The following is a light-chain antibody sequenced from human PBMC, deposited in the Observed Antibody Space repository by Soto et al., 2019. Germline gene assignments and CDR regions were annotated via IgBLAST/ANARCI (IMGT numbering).Light chain of an antibody. V-gene: IGKV1-39*01. CDR1: QSISTY. CDR3: QQSYSTPIT. CDR2: AAS. Sequence: DIQMTQSPSSLSASVGDRVTITCRASQSISTYLNWYQQKPGKAPNLLIYAASFLQSGDPSRFSGSGSGTDFTLTISSLQPEDFATYYCQQSYSTPITFGQGTRLEIK. J-gene: IGKJ5*01.